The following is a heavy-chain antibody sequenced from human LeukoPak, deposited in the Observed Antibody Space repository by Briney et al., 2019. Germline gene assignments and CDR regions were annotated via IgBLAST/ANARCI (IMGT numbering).Heavy chain of an antibody. V-gene: IGHV1-3*01. CDR2: INAGNGNT. D-gene: IGHD6-6*01. Sequence: ASVKVSCKASGYTFTSYAMHWVRQAPGQRLEWMGWINAGNGNTKYSQKFQGRVTITRDTSASTAYMELSRLRSDDTAVYYCAREGSSSPAFDYWGQGTLVTVSS. CDR3: AREGSSSPAFDY. CDR1: GYTFTSYA. J-gene: IGHJ4*02.